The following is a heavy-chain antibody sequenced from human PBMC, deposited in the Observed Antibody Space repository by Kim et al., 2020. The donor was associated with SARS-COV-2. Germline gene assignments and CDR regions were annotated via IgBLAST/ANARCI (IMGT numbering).Heavy chain of an antibody. J-gene: IGHJ4*02. V-gene: IGHV3-21*01. CDR2: ISSSSSYI. CDR3: ARSVRYCSSTSCYAEEENWYGPFDY. CDR1: GFTFSSYS. D-gene: IGHD2-2*01. Sequence: GGSLRLSCAASGFTFSSYSMNWVRQAPGKGLEWVSSISSSSSYIYYADSVKGRFTISRDNAKNSLYLQMNSLRAEDTAVYYCARSVRYCSSTSCYAEEENWYGPFDYWGQGTLVTVSS.